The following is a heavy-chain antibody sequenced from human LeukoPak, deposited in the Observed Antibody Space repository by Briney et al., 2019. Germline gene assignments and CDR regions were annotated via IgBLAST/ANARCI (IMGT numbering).Heavy chain of an antibody. CDR1: GFTFSSYA. CDR2: ISAGGSNI. Sequence: ETGGSLRLSCAASGFTFSSYAMHWVRQAPGKGLEWVSFISAGGSNIYYADSVKGRFTVSRGSSKNTLYLQMNSLRAEDTAVYHCARSERSVDYWGQGTLVTVSS. CDR3: ARSERSVDY. V-gene: IGHV3-23*01. J-gene: IGHJ4*02. D-gene: IGHD5-24*01.